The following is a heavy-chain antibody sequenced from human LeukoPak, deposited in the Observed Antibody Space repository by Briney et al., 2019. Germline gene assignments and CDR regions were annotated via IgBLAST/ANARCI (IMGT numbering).Heavy chain of an antibody. Sequence: PGGSLRLSCAASGFPFTSHWLSWFRQSPGRGLEWVAHINSDGSEKNYVDSVRGRFTISRDNGRTSQFLQMNSLRAENTAVYYCASGGGWVFFNWGQGTLVTVSS. D-gene: IGHD6-19*01. J-gene: IGHJ4*02. CDR1: GFPFTSHW. CDR3: ASGGGWVFFN. CDR2: INSDGSEK. V-gene: IGHV3-7*01.